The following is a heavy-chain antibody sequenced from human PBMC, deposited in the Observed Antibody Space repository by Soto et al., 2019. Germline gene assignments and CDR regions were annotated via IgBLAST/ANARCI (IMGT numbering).Heavy chain of an antibody. J-gene: IGHJ4*02. CDR2: ISAYNGNT. V-gene: IGHV1-18*01. CDR1: GYRCTSYV. CDR3: ARMSDYCDCDY. Sequence: ASVKGSCNASGYRCTSYVISWVLQAPGQGLEWMGWISAYNGNTNYAQKLQGRVTMTTDTSTSTAYMELRSLRSDDTAVYYCARMSDYCDCDYWGQGTLFTVSS. D-gene: IGHD4-17*01.